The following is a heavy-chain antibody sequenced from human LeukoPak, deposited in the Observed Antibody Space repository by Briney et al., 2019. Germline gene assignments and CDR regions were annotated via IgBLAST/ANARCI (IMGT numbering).Heavy chain of an antibody. Sequence: ASVKVSCKASGYTFTTYYMHWVRQAPGQGLEWMGIINPSGGSTSYAQKFQGRVTMTRDTSTSTVYMDLSSLRSEDTAVYYCARSWRFGYLSALEKYNWFDPWGQGTLVTVSS. CDR3: ARSWRFGYLSALEKYNWFDP. D-gene: IGHD3-10*01. CDR2: INPSGGST. V-gene: IGHV1-46*01. CDR1: GYTFTTYY. J-gene: IGHJ5*02.